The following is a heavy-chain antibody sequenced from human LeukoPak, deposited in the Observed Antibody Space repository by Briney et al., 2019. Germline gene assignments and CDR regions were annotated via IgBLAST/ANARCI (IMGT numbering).Heavy chain of an antibody. CDR3: ARDDFEYSVHYGMDV. CDR1: GGSISAYY. V-gene: IGHV4-4*07. Sequence: SETLSLTCSVSGGSISAYYWSWLRQPAGKGLEWIGRVYRTGNTNYNPSLQSRVTTSVDTSKNQISLRLRSVTAADTAVYFCARDDFEYSVHYGMDVWGQGTAVTVSS. D-gene: IGHD3-9*01. CDR2: VYRTGNT. J-gene: IGHJ6*02.